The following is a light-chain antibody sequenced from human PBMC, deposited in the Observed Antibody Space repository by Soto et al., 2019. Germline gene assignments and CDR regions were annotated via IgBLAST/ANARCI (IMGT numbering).Light chain of an antibody. CDR2: ENN. Sequence: QSVLTQPPSVSAAPGQKVTISCSGSSSNIGSQHVSWYQQLPGTAPKLLIYENNKRPSGIPDRLSGSKSGTSATLGITGLQTGDEVDYYCGAWDGSLSVYVFGTGTTLTVL. CDR1: SSNIGSQH. J-gene: IGLJ1*01. CDR3: GAWDGSLSVYV. V-gene: IGLV1-51*01.